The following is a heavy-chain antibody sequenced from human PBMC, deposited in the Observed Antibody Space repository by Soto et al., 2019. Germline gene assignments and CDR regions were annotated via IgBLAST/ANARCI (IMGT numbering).Heavy chain of an antibody. CDR2: ISAYNGNT. CDR3: ARDSVVPAASVFYGMDV. D-gene: IGHD2-2*01. Sequence: ASVKVSCKAPCYTFTNFGISLLRHAPGQWLEWMGWISAYNGNTNYAQKFQGRVTITADKSTSTAYMELSSLRSGDTAVYYCARDSVVPAASVFYGMDVWGQGTTVTVSS. V-gene: IGHV1-18*01. J-gene: IGHJ6*02. CDR1: CYTFTNFG.